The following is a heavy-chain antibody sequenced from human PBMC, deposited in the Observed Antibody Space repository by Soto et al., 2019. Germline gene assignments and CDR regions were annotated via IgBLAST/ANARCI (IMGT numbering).Heavy chain of an antibody. V-gene: IGHV4-59*08. J-gene: IGHJ3*02. CDR3: ARLSEYSGYAVHAFDI. D-gene: IGHD5-12*01. CDR2: IYYSGST. CDR1: GGSISSYY. Sequence: SETLSLTCTVSGGSISSYYWSWIRQPPGKGLEWIGYIYYSGSTNYNPSLKSRVTISVDTSKNQFSLKLSSVTAADTAVYYCARLSEYSGYAVHAFDIWGQGTMVTVSS.